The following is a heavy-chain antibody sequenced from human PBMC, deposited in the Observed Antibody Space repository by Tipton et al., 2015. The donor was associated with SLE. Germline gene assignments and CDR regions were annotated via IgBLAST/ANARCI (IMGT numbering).Heavy chain of an antibody. D-gene: IGHD2-15*01. J-gene: IGHJ4*02. CDR2: IHYNRDT. CDR1: GGSIDGHY. CDR3: ARGSVVADDF. Sequence: TLSLTCTVAGGSIDGHYWKWSRQTPGKGLEGIGYIHYNRDTNYHPSLKSRGPITVDTSKNQLSLKLTSVAATDTAVYYCARGSVVADDFWGQGTLVTVSS. V-gene: IGHV4-59*11.